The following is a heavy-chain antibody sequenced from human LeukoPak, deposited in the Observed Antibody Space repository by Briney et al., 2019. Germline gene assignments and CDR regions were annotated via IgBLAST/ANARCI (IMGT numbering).Heavy chain of an antibody. J-gene: IGHJ6*03. CDR1: GGTFSSYA. CDR2: IIPIFGTA. CDR3: ARGELRRSYYYMDV. D-gene: IGHD1-7*01. V-gene: IGHV1-69*05. Sequence: GASVKVSCKASGGTFSSYAISWVRQAPGQGLEWMGGIIPIFGTANYAQKFQGRVTITTDESTSTAYMELSSLRSEDTAVYYCARGELRRSYYYMDVWGKGTTVTVSS.